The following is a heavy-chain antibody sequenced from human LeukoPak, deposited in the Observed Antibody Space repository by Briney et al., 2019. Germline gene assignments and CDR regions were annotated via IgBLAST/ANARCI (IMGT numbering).Heavy chain of an antibody. CDR1: GGSISSYY. CDR2: IYYSGST. CDR3: ARTRRDGYNVHFDY. J-gene: IGHJ4*02. Sequence: PSETLSLTCTVSGGSISSYYWSWIRQPPGKGLEWIGYIYYSGSTHYNPSLKSRVTISVDTSKNQFSLKLSSVTAADTAVYYCARTRRDGYNVHFDYWGQGTLVTVSS. V-gene: IGHV4-59*01. D-gene: IGHD5-24*01.